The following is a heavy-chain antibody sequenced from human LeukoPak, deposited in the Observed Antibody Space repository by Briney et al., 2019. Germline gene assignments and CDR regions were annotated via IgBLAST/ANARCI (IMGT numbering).Heavy chain of an antibody. D-gene: IGHD3-22*01. CDR1: GFTFSSYA. Sequence: GGSLRLSCAASGFTFSSYAMSWVRQAPGKGLEWVSAISGSGGSTYYADSVKGRFTISRDNSKNTLYLQMNSLRAEDTAVYYCAKGYEIVVVIPTLDFDYWGQGTLVTVSS. V-gene: IGHV3-23*01. J-gene: IGHJ4*02. CDR3: AKGYEIVVVIPTLDFDY. CDR2: ISGSGGST.